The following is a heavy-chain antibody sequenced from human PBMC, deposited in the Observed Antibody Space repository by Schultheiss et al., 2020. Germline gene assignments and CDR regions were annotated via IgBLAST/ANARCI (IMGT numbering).Heavy chain of an antibody. CDR1: GGSISSGSYY. CDR2: IYTSGST. V-gene: IGHV4-61*02. Sequence: SETLSLTCTVSGGSISSGSYYWSWIRQPAGKGLEWIGRIYTSGSTNYNPSLKSRVTISVDTSKNQFSLKLSSVTAADTAVYYCARGESSSCLDVWGQGTTVTVYS. D-gene: IGHD6-13*01. J-gene: IGHJ6*02. CDR3: ARGESSSCLDV.